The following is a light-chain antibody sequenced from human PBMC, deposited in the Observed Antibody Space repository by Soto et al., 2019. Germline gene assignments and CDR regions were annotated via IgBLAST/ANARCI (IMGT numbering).Light chain of an antibody. J-gene: IGKJ1*01. V-gene: IGKV1-39*01. CDR2: AAS. CDR3: QKRYNTLRT. Sequence: NKNYLNWYQQKPGKAPKLLIYAASILQSGVPSGFSGSLSGTDFTRTIRSLQAEDRATDYSQKRYNTLRTFPQGTKADIK. CDR1: NKNY.